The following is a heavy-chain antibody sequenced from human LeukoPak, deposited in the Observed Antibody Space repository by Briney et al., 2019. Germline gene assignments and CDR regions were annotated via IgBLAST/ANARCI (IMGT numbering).Heavy chain of an antibody. CDR1: GGSISSSSYH. V-gene: IGHV4-39*02. Sequence: SETLSPTCSVSGGSISSSSYHWGWIRQSPGKGLEWIGSMYYRGTTYENSSLKSRLTLSIDTSNNQFSLKLTSVTAADTAVYFCAREYSRSVVAGSRPDLWGQGLLVTVSS. J-gene: IGHJ4*02. CDR2: MYYRGTT. CDR3: AREYSRSVVAGSRPDL. D-gene: IGHD2-21*01.